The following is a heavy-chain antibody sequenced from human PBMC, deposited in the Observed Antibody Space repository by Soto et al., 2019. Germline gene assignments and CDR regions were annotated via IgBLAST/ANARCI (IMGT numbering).Heavy chain of an antibody. CDR2: ISDSGHNV. V-gene: IGHV3-23*01. Sequence: GGTLRLYCAASGFSFSKFAMNWVRLPPGKGLEWVSGISDSGHNVVYADSVRGRFTISRDNSKSILYLQMDRLTVDDSAVYYCAKQFVDVWGQGTTVTVSS. J-gene: IGHJ6*02. CDR1: GFSFSKFA. CDR3: AKQFVDV.